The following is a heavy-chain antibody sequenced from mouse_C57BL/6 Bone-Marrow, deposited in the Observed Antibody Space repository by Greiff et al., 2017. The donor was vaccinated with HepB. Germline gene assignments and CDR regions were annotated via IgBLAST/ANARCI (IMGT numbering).Heavy chain of an antibody. CDR2: INPSSGYT. J-gene: IGHJ4*01. CDR1: GYTFTSYW. D-gene: IGHD2-5*01. V-gene: IGHV1-7*01. CDR3: ARGTYSNYGYYALAY. Sequence: QVQLQQSGAELAKPGASVKLSCKASGYTFTSYWMHWVKQRPGQGLEWIGYINPSSGYTKYNQKYKDKATLTADKSSSSAYMQLSSLTYEDSAVYYCARGTYSNYGYYALAYWGQGTSVTVSS.